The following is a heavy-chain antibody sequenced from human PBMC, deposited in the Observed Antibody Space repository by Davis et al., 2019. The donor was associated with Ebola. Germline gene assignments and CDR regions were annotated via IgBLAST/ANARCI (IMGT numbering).Heavy chain of an antibody. V-gene: IGHV2-5*02. CDR2: IYWDDDK. Sequence: SGPTLVKPTQTLTLTCTFSGFSLSTSGVGVGWIRQPPGKALEWLALIYWDDDKRYSPSLKSRLTITKYTSKNQVVLTMTNMDPVDTATYYCAHSGYSSGWRYYFDYWGQGTLVTVSS. CDR1: GFSLSTSGVG. D-gene: IGHD6-19*01. CDR3: AHSGYSSGWRYYFDY. J-gene: IGHJ4*02.